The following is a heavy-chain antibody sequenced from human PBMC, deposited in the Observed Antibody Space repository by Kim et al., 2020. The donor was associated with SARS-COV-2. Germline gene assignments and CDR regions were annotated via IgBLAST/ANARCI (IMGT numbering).Heavy chain of an antibody. Sequence: GGSLRLSCAASGFMFSNFYMHWVRQAPGKGLEWLAVISYDGRNKYYADSVKGRCLISRDNSNYTLYLDISSLTTEDTAFYYCAPSDYCGGDCTQYFQHWGQGALVTVSS. CDR3: APSDYCGGDCTQYFQH. D-gene: IGHD2-21*02. CDR1: GFMFSNFY. CDR2: ISYDGRNK. V-gene: IGHV3-30*04. J-gene: IGHJ1*01.